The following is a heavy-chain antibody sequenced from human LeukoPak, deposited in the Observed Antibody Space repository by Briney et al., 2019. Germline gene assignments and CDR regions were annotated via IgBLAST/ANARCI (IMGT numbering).Heavy chain of an antibody. CDR2: ISWNSGSI. Sequence: LSLTCTVSGDSISPYYSSWVRQAPGKGLEWVSGISWNSGSIGYADSVKGRFTISRDNAKNSLYLQMNSLRAEDTALYYCAKDIASSSWYYLDYWGQGTLVTVSS. D-gene: IGHD6-13*01. V-gene: IGHV3-9*01. CDR1: GDSISPYY. J-gene: IGHJ4*02. CDR3: AKDIASSSWYYLDY.